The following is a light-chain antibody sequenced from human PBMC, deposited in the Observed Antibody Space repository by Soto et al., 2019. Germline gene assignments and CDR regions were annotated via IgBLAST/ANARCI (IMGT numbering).Light chain of an antibody. CDR3: QQYILRPYT. J-gene: IGKJ2*01. V-gene: IGKV3D-15*01. Sequence: EIVMTQSPVTLSVSPGGRATLSCRASESVDSNVAWYQQKFSQPPRLIIYKASNRATGIPARFSGSGSGTEFTLTISGLQSEDVAVYYCQQYILRPYTFGQGTKVEI. CDR2: KAS. CDR1: ESVDSN.